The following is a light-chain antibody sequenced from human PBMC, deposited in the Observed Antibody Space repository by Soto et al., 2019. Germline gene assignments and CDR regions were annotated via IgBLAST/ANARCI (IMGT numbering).Light chain of an antibody. Sequence: DIQMTQSPSTLSASVGDRVTITCRASQSISSWLAWYQQKPGKTSKLLIYDASSLESGVPSRFSGSGSGTDFTLTISSLQPDDFATYYCQQYNSYPGTFGQGTKVDIK. CDR1: QSISSW. CDR3: QQYNSYPGT. J-gene: IGKJ1*01. CDR2: DAS. V-gene: IGKV1-5*01.